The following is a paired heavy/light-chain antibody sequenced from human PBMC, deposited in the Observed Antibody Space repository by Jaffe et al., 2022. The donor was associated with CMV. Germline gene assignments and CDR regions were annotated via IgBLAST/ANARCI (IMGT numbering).Light chain of an antibody. Sequence: QSALTQPASVSGSLGQSITISCTGTSNDVGGYNYVSWYQQYPGKAPKVIMHDVSHRPSGVSDRFSGSKSGNTASLTISGLQAEDEAHYHCMSYTSSSRRVFGGGTKLTVL. CDR3: MSYTSSSRRV. CDR1: SNDVGGYNY. CDR2: DVS. V-gene: IGLV2-14*03. J-gene: IGLJ3*02.
Heavy chain of an antibody. J-gene: IGHJ5*02. Sequence: QVQLQESGPGLVKPSGTLSLTCAVSGASMISTYWWSWVRQPPGKGLEWIGEVYHTESTNYNPSLKSRVTISLDKSNNLFSLKLNSVTAADTAVYYCARVPPFDPWGQGILVTVSS. V-gene: IGHV4-4*02. CDR2: VYHTEST. CDR1: GASMISTYW. CDR3: ARVPPFDP.